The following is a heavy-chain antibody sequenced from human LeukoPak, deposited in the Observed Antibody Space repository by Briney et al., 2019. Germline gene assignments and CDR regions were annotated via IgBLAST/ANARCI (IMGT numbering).Heavy chain of an antibody. D-gene: IGHD1-1*01. Sequence: GESLKISCKGSGYSFTSYWIGWVRQMPGKGLEWMGIIYPGDSDTRYSPSFQGQVTISADKSISTAYLQWSSLKASDTAMYYCARHAPGWNDPERRTLDWFDPWGQGTLVTVSS. CDR1: GYSFTSYW. J-gene: IGHJ5*02. CDR3: ARHAPGWNDPERRTLDWFDP. V-gene: IGHV5-51*01. CDR2: IYPGDSDT.